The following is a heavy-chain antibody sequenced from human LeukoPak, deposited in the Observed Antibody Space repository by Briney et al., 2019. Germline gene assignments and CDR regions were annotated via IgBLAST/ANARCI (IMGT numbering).Heavy chain of an antibody. CDR2: IYYSGST. D-gene: IGHD1-7*01. CDR1: GGSISSYY. V-gene: IGHV4-59*08. Sequence: PSETLSLTCTVSGGSISSYYWSWIRQPPGKGLDWIGYIYYSGSTNYNPSLKSRVTISVDTSKNQFSLKLSSVTAADTAVYYCARHNPTGTGTNWWFDPWGQGTLVTVSS. J-gene: IGHJ5*02. CDR3: ARHNPTGTGTNWWFDP.